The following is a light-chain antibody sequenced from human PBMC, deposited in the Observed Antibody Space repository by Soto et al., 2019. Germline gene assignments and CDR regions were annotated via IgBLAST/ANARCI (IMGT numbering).Light chain of an antibody. J-gene: IGLJ1*01. Sequence: QSALTQPDSVSGSPGQSITISCTGTSXDVGTYNYVSWYQHHPGKAPKLIIYEASNRPSGVSNRFSGSKSGSTASLTISGLQAEDEADYHCTSYTRDTALVFGTGTKVSVL. CDR1: SXDVGTYNY. V-gene: IGLV2-14*01. CDR2: EAS. CDR3: TSYTRDTALV.